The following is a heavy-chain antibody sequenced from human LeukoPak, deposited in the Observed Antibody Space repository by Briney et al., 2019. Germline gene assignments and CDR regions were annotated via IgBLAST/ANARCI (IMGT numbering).Heavy chain of an antibody. V-gene: IGHV3-48*03. J-gene: IGHJ4*02. CDR1: GFTFSGYE. CDR3: ARSGAFDY. D-gene: IGHD3-10*01. CDR2: ICGRGITT. Sequence: PGGSLRLSCEASGFTFSGYEMNWVRQAPGKGLEWISYICGRGITTYYADSVKGRFTISRDDAKKLLYLEMNSLRAEDTAVYYCARSGAFDYWVQGTLVTVSS.